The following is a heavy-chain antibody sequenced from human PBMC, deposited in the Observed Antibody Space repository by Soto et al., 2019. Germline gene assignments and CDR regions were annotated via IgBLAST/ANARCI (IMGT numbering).Heavy chain of an antibody. CDR2: ISYDGSNK. J-gene: IGHJ6*02. CDR3: AKDPSSGMDV. CDR1: GFTFSSYG. Sequence: QVQLVESVGGVVQPGRSLRLSCAASGFTFSSYGMHWVRQAPGKGLEWVAVISYDGSNKYYADSVKGRFTISRDNSKNTLYLQMNSLRAEDTAVYYCAKDPSSGMDVWGQGTTVTVSS. V-gene: IGHV3-30*18.